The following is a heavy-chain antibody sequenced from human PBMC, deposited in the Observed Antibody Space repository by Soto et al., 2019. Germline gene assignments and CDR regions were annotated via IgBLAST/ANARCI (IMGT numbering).Heavy chain of an antibody. CDR2: IYYSGST. CDR3: ARRVHQGPKNNWFDP. V-gene: IGHV4-39*01. CDR1: GCSISSSSYY. J-gene: IGHJ5*02. Sequence: SETLSLTCTVSGCSISSSSYYWGWIRQPPGKGLEWIGSIYYSGSTYNKPSLKRRDTIYVDTSKNQYSLKLIFVTAADTAVYYCARRVHQGPKNNWFDPWGQGTLVTVSS. D-gene: IGHD3-10*01.